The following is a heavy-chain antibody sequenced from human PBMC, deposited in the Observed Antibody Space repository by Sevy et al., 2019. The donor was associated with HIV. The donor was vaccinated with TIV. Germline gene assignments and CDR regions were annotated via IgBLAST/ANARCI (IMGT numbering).Heavy chain of an antibody. CDR2: INQDGSEK. V-gene: IGHV3-7*01. Sequence: GGSLRLSCAASGFTFSNYWMTWVRQAPGKGLEWVANINQDGSEKFFVDSVKGLFTISRDNAKNSLYLQMNSLRVEDTAVYYCARVIAEAGTRGQCYYCMDVWGKGTTVTVSS. CDR3: ARVIAEAGTRGQCYYCMDV. CDR1: GFTFSNYW. J-gene: IGHJ6*03. D-gene: IGHD6-19*01.